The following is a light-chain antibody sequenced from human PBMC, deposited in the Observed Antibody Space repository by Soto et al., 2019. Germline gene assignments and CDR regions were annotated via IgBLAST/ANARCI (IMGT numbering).Light chain of an antibody. J-gene: IGKJ2*01. CDR1: QSVSNNY. Sequence: EIVLVQSPGTLSLSPGEGATLSCRASQSVSNNYLAWYQQKPGQAPRLLIYGASSRATGVPDRFSGSGTGTDFSLTITRLEPEDFAVYYCQQYGVSPLMFTFGQGTKVGVK. CDR3: QQYGVSPLMFT. CDR2: GAS. V-gene: IGKV3-20*01.